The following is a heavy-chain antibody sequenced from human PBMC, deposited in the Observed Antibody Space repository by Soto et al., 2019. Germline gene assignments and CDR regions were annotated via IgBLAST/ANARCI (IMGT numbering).Heavy chain of an antibody. CDR3: ARDRYCSGGSCYLETNAFDI. J-gene: IGHJ3*02. Sequence: PGGSLRLSCAASGFTFSSYSMNWVRQAPGKGLEWVSSISSSSSYIYYADSVKGRFTISRDNAKNSLYLQMNSLRAEDTAVYYCARDRYCSGGSCYLETNAFDIWGQGTMVTVSS. CDR1: GFTFSSYS. CDR2: ISSSSSYI. D-gene: IGHD2-15*01. V-gene: IGHV3-21*01.